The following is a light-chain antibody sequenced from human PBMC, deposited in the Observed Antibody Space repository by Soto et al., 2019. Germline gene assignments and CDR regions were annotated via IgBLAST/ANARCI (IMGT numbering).Light chain of an antibody. CDR1: QSGRND. J-gene: IGKJ4*01. CDR3: QQRTNWPPT. Sequence: EIVLTQSPATLSLSPGERATLSCRASQSGRNDLVWYHQKPGQAPRVLIYSASNRATGIQARFSGSVSGTDFSLTISSLEPEDFAVYYCQQRTNWPPTFGGGTKVQMK. CDR2: SAS. V-gene: IGKV3-11*01.